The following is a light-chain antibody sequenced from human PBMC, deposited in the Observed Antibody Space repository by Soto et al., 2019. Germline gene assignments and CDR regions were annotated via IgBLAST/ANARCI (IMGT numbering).Light chain of an antibody. CDR2: LGS. V-gene: IGKV2-28*01. Sequence: DIVMTQSPLSLPVTPGEPASISCRSSQSLLHSNGYNYLDWYLQKPGQSPQLLIYLGSNRASGVPDRFSGSGSGTDFTLKISRVEAEHVGVYYCMQPLQTPITFGQGTRLAIK. CDR3: MQPLQTPIT. CDR1: QSLLHSNGYNY. J-gene: IGKJ5*01.